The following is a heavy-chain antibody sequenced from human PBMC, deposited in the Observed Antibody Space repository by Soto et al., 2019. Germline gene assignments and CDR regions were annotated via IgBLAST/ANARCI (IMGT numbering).Heavy chain of an antibody. CDR3: AKDGFPRNGIYDPFDH. V-gene: IGHV3-23*01. CDR2: VGGSNDDT. Sequence: EVQLLESGGDLVQPGGSLRLSCAASGFTFSDYAMSWVRQAPGKGLEWVSSVGGSNDDTSYADSVKGRFTISRDNSKNTLYLHMNSLRVEDTAVYYCAKDGFPRNGIYDPFDHWGQGTLVTVSS. J-gene: IGHJ4*02. CDR1: GFTFSDYA. D-gene: IGHD1-26*01.